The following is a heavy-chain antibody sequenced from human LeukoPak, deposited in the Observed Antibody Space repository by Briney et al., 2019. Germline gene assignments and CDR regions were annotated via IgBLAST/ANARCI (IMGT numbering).Heavy chain of an antibody. CDR3: ARSDYGSGIYYFDY. CDR2: MDENGGTI. J-gene: IGHJ4*02. CDR1: GFTFSSYW. Sequence: GGSLRLSCAASGFTFSSYWMHWVRQAPGKGLEWVSRMDENGGTIDYADSVKGRFTISRDNAKNSLYLQMNSLRAEDTAVYYCARSDYGSGIYYFDYWGQGTLVTVSS. D-gene: IGHD3-10*01. V-gene: IGHV3-74*01.